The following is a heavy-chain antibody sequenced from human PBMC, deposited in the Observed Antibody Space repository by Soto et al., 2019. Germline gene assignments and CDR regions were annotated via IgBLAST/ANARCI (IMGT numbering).Heavy chain of an antibody. V-gene: IGHV1-8*01. CDR1: VYGLTVAD. D-gene: IGHD5-18*01. CDR2: MNPNSGNT. J-gene: IGHJ3*02. CDR3: AIPGVDTAMVYDAFDI. Sequence: SVKGYRKASVYGLTVADVNCRRQATGQGLEWMGWMNPNSGNTGYAQKFQGRVTMTRNTSISTAYMELSSLRSEDTAVYYCAIPGVDTAMVYDAFDIWGQGTMVTVSS.